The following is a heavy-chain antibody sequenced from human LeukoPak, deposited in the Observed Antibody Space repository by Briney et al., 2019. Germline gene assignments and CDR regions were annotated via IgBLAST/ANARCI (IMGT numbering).Heavy chain of an antibody. CDR3: ARDYLDSSGAHYDY. V-gene: IGHV3-7*01. CDR1: GFTFSSYW. CDR2: INGESEK. Sequence: PGGSLRLSCAASGFTFSSYWMSWVRQAPGKGLGCVANINGESEKRYVDSVKGRFTISRDNAKNSLYLQMNSLRVEDTAIYYCARDYLDSSGAHYDYWGQGTLVTVSS. J-gene: IGHJ4*02. D-gene: IGHD3-22*01.